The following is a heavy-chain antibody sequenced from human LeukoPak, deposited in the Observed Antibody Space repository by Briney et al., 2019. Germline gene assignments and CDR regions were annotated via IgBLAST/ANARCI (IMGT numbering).Heavy chain of an antibody. V-gene: IGHV1-2*02. CDR2: INPNSGGT. CDR1: GYSFSSYY. D-gene: IGHD2-15*01. J-gene: IGHJ4*02. CDR3: ARVVDDWDYFDY. Sequence: ASVKVSCKASGYSFSSYYMHWVRQAPGQGLEWMGIINPNSGGTNYAQNFKGRVTMTRDTSNNTAYMELSRLRSDDAAVYYCARVVDDWDYFDYWGQGTLVTVSS.